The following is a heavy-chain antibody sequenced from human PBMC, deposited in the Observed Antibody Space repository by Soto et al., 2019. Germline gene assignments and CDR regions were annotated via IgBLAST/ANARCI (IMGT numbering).Heavy chain of an antibody. CDR1: GGTFSSYA. J-gene: IGHJ6*02. D-gene: IGHD2-8*01. V-gene: IGHV1-69*13. CDR3: ARGIVLMASSMSPYYYYGMDV. CDR2: IIPIFGTA. Sequence: ASVKVSCKASGGTFSSYAISWVRQAPGQGLEWMGGIIPIFGTANYAQKFQGRVTITADESTSTAYMELSSLRSEDTAVYYCARGIVLMASSMSPYYYYGMDVWGQGTTVTVSS.